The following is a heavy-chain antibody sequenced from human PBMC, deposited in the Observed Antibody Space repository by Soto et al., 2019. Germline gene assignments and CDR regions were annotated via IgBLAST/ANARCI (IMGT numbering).Heavy chain of an antibody. V-gene: IGHV3-30*03. D-gene: IGHD1-7*01. Sequence: GGSRRLACAASGFTFRSYGMHWVRQAPGKGLEWAAVISYDGSNKYYADSVKGRFTISRDNAKNSLYLQMNSLRAEDTAVYYCARGGTSFAPSGQRIPVPVSP. CDR2: ISYDGSNK. CDR3: ARGGTSFAP. CDR1: GFTFRSYG. J-gene: IGHJ5*02.